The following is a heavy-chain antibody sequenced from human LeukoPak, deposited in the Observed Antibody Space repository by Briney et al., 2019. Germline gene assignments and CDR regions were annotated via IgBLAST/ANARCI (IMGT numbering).Heavy chain of an antibody. CDR3: ASGFLSGRGVVGY. D-gene: IGHD3-10*01. J-gene: IGHJ4*02. Sequence: GGSLRLSCAASGFTFSNYWMHWVRQAPGKGLVWVSRINLDGSSATYADSVKGRFTISRNNAKNTLYLQMNSLSAEDTAVYYCASGFLSGRGVVGYWGQGTLVTVSS. CDR2: INLDGSSA. V-gene: IGHV3-74*01. CDR1: GFTFSNYW.